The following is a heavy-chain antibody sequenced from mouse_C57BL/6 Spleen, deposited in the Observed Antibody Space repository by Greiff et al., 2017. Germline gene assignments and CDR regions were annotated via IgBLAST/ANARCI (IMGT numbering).Heavy chain of an antibody. CDR3: ARWDYDYGVFAY. CDR1: GFTFSDYG. Sequence: EVKLLEPGGGFVKPGGSLKLSCAASGFTFSDYGMHWVRQAPEKGLEWVAYISSGGSTTYYADTVKGRFTISKDNAKNTLFLQMTSMRSEDTAMYYCARWDYDYGVFAYWGQGTLVTVSA. V-gene: IGHV5-17*01. D-gene: IGHD2-4*01. J-gene: IGHJ3*01. CDR2: ISSGGSTT.